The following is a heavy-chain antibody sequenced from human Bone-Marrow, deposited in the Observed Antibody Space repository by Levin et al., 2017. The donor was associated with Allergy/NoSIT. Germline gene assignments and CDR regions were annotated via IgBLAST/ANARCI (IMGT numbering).Heavy chain of an antibody. V-gene: IGHV4-61*02. CDR2: IYHTGSS. D-gene: IGHD3-10*01. CDR1: GVSISSSTYY. Sequence: SETLSLTCTVSGVSISSSTYYWTWIRQPAGKGLEWIGRIYHTGSSNFNPSLTSRVTISTDTSKNQVSLRLTSVTAADTAVYYCASSGRNRLNRFDTWGQGTLVTVSS. CDR3: ASSGRNRLNRFDT. J-gene: IGHJ5*02.